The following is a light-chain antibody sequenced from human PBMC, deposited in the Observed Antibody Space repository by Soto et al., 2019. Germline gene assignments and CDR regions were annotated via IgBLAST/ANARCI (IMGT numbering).Light chain of an antibody. CDR2: DAS. V-gene: IGKV3-11*01. CDR1: QSGGTH. CDR3: QQRSNWPPIT. Sequence: EIVMAQSPDTLSVSRGEGATLSCRAGQSGGTHVAWYQQKPGQAPRLLIYDASNRATGIPARFSGSGSGTDFTLTISSLEPEDFAVYYCQQRSNWPPITFGQGTRLEI. J-gene: IGKJ5*01.